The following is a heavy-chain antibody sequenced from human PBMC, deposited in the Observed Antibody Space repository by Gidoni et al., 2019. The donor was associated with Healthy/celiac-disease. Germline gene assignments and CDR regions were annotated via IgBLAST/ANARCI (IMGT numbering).Heavy chain of an antibody. V-gene: IGHV4-38-2*02. CDR3: ARSQRLGKYCTNGVCYYDY. CDR1: GYSISSGSY. D-gene: IGHD2-8*01. CDR2: IYHSGST. Sequence: QVQLQESGPGMVKPQETLSLTCTVYGYSISSGSYWGWIRQPPGKGLEWIGSIYHSGSTYYNPSLKSRVTISVDTSKNQFSLKLSSVTAADTAVYYCARSQRLGKYCTNGVCYYDYWGQGTLVTVSS. J-gene: IGHJ4*02.